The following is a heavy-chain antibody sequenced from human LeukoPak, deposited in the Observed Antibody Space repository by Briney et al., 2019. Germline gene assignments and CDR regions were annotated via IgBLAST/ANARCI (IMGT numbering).Heavy chain of an antibody. CDR1: GFTFSSYA. CDR3: ARDRPPYGSGSYYNDAGAFDI. J-gene: IGHJ3*02. D-gene: IGHD3-10*01. CDR2: ISYDGSNK. V-gene: IGHV3-30-3*01. Sequence: PGRSLRLSCAASGFTFSSYAMHWVRQAPGKGLEWVAVISYDGSNKYYADSVKGRFTISRDNSKNTLYLQMNSLRAEDTAVYYCARDRPPYGSGSYYNDAGAFDIWGQGTMVTVSS.